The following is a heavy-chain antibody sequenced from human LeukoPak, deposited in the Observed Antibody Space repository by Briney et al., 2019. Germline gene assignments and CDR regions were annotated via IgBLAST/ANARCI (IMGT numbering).Heavy chain of an antibody. CDR2: IKQDGSEK. CDR3: ARLLRYFDWLLFRPGDAFDI. CDR1: GFTFNSYW. Sequence: GGSLRLSCAAPGFTFNSYWMSWVRQAPGKGREWVANIKQDGSEKYYVDSVKGRFTISRDNAKNSLYLQMNSLRAEDTAVYYCARLLRYFDWLLFRPGDAFDIWGQGTMVTVSS. V-gene: IGHV3-7*03. D-gene: IGHD3-9*01. J-gene: IGHJ3*02.